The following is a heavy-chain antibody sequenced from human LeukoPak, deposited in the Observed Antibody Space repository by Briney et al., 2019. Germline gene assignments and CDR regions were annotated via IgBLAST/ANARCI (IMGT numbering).Heavy chain of an antibody. J-gene: IGHJ4*02. D-gene: IGHD4/OR15-4a*01. CDR3: ARGSTIDYFFDY. CDR2: ISTTITDM. Sequence: GGSLRLSCTASGFTLNNYRMNWVRQAPGRGLEWVSSISTTITDMYYADSVKGRYTISRDNAKNSLYLQMNSLRAEDTAIYYCARGSTIDYFFDYWGQGTLVTVSS. CDR1: GFTLNNYR. V-gene: IGHV3-21*01.